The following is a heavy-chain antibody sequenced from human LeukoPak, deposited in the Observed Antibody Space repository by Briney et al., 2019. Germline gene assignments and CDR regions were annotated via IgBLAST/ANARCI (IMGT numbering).Heavy chain of an antibody. J-gene: IGHJ6*02. D-gene: IGHD5-12*01. V-gene: IGHV3-7*01. Sequence: GGSLRLSCAASGFTFSSYWMSWVRQAPGKGLEWVANIKQDGSEKYYVDSVKGRFTISRDNAKNSLYLQMNSLRAEDTAVYYCARDGGYSGYDYYYYYGMDVWGQGTTVTVSS. CDR2: IKQDGSEK. CDR1: GFTFSSYW. CDR3: ARDGGYSGYDYYYYYGMDV.